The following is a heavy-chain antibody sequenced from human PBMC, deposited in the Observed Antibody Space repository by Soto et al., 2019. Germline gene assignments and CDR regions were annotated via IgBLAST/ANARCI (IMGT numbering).Heavy chain of an antibody. D-gene: IGHD3-3*01. V-gene: IGHV4-31*03. Sequence: SETLSLTCTVSGGSISSGGYYWSWIRQHPGKGLEWIGYIYCSGSTYYNPSLKSRVTISVDTSKNQFSLKLSSVTAADTAVYYCARFGLDQYYFDYWGQGTLVTVSS. J-gene: IGHJ4*02. CDR2: IYCSGST. CDR3: ARFGLDQYYFDY. CDR1: GGSISSGGYY.